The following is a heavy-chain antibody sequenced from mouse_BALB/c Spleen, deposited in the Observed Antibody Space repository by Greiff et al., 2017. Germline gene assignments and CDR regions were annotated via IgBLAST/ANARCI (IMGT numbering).Heavy chain of an antibody. CDR3: ARGGSTMITSGAMDY. CDR1: GYSITSGYY. Sequence: EVHLVESGPGLVKPSQSLSLTCSVTGYSITSGYYWNWIRQFPGNKLEWMGYISYDGSNNYNPSLKNRISITRDTSKNQFFLKLNSVTTEDTATYYCARGGSTMITSGAMDYWGQGTSVTVSS. V-gene: IGHV3-6*02. CDR2: ISYDGSN. J-gene: IGHJ4*01. D-gene: IGHD2-4*01.